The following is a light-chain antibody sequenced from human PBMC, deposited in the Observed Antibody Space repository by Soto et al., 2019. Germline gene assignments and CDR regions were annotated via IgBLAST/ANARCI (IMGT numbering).Light chain of an antibody. CDR2: DVS. Sequence: QSALTQPASVSGSPGQSITISCTGTSSDVGGYNYVSWYQHHPGKAPKLMIYDVSNRPSGVSNRFYGSKSGNTASLTISGVQAEDEASYYCSSYTTRATVVFGGGTKLTVL. CDR1: SSDVGGYNY. V-gene: IGLV2-14*03. J-gene: IGLJ3*02. CDR3: SSYTTRATVV.